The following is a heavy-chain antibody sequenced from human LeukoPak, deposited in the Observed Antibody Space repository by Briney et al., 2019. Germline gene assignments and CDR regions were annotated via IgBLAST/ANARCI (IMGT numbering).Heavy chain of an antibody. CDR3: ARHRRGYSYGYPGVTKGMYFDY. CDR1: GFTFNIYD. D-gene: IGHD5-18*01. V-gene: IGHV3-21*01. J-gene: IGHJ4*02. CDR2: ISSSFIYM. Sequence: GGSLRLSCAASGFTFNIYDMNWVRQAPGKGLEWVSSISSSFIYMYYADSVKGRFTISRDNAKNSLYLQMDSLRADDTAVYYCARHRRGYSYGYPGVTKGMYFDYWGQGTLVTVSS.